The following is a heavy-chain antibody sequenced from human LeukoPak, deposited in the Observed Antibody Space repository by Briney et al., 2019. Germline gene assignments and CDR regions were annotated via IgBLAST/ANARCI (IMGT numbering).Heavy chain of an antibody. V-gene: IGHV3-43*02. J-gene: IGHJ4*02. CDR2: IRADGVTT. CDR1: GFTFDDYA. Sequence: AGTLRLSCAATGFTFDDYAMHWVRQAPVKGLECVSRIRADGVTTYYADSGKCRFTISRDSSKNSLYLQMNSLRTEDSALYYCAKDYYWGQGTLVTVSS. CDR3: AKDYY.